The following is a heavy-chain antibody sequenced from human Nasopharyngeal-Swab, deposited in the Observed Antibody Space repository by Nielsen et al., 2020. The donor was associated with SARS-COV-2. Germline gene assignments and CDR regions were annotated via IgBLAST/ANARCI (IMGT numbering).Heavy chain of an antibody. CDR1: GYTFTSYA. J-gene: IGHJ6*02. Sequence: ASVKVSCKASGYTFTSYAMHWVRQAPGQRLEWMGWINAGNGNTKYSQKFQGRVTITRDTSASTAYMELSSLRSEDTAVYYCAAETSYPYDFWSGSYYYYGMDVWGQGTTVTVSS. D-gene: IGHD3-3*01. V-gene: IGHV1-3*01. CDR2: INAGNGNT. CDR3: AAETSYPYDFWSGSYYYYGMDV.